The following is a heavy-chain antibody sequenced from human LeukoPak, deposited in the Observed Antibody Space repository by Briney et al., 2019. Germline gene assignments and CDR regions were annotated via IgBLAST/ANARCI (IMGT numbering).Heavy chain of an antibody. CDR2: IKSKTDGGTT. J-gene: IGHJ5*02. CDR3: TTDYYYDSSGYS. V-gene: IGHV3-15*07. Sequence: GGSLRLSCVGSGFTFSRYWLNWVRQAPGKGLEWVGRIKSKTDGGTTDYAAPVKGRFTISRDDSKNTLYLQMNSLKTEDTAVYYCTTDYYYDSSGYSWGQGTLVTVSS. CDR1: GFTFSRYW. D-gene: IGHD3-22*01.